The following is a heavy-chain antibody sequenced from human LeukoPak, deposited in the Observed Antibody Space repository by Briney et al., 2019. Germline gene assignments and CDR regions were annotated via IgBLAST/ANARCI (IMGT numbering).Heavy chain of an antibody. CDR2: ISGDSGTT. V-gene: IGHV3-23*01. J-gene: IGHJ4*02. D-gene: IGHD3-22*01. CDR3: ARKLLHYDRNGPSFDY. Sequence: GGSLRLSCAASGFTFSSYAMSWVRQGPGKGLEWVSAISGDSGTTLYTDSARGRFSISRGNSRNTLYLQLNSLRAEDTAVYYCARKLLHYDRNGPSFDYWGQGTLVTVSS. CDR1: GFTFSSYA.